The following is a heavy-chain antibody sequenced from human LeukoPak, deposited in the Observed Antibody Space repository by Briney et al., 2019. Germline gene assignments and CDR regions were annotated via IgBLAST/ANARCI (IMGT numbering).Heavy chain of an antibody. CDR2: IYYSGST. CDR3: ARAHGMYYYDSSGYLSAYYFDY. CDR1: GESFTGYY. J-gene: IGHJ4*02. Sequence: SETLSLTCAVYGESFTGYYWTWIRQPPGKGLEWIGSIYYSGSTYYNPSLKSRVTISVDKSKNQFSLKLSSVTAADTAVYYCARAHGMYYYDSSGYLSAYYFDYWGQGTLVTVSS. D-gene: IGHD3-22*01. V-gene: IGHV4-34*01.